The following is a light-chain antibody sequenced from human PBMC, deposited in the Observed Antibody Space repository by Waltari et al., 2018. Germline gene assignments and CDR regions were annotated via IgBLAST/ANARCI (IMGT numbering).Light chain of an antibody. CDR2: DVS. Sequence: QSALTQPRSVSGSPGQSVTTSCTGTSSDVGGYNYVSWYQQHPGKAPKLMIYDVSKRPSGVPDRFSGSKSGKTASLTISGLQAEDEADYYCCSYAVIMVFGGGTKLTVL. V-gene: IGLV2-11*01. J-gene: IGLJ2*01. CDR3: CSYAVIMV. CDR1: SSDVGGYNY.